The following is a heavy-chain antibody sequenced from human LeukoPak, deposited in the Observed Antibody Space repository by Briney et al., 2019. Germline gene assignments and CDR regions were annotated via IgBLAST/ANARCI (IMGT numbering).Heavy chain of an antibody. V-gene: IGHV5-51*01. D-gene: IGHD1-26*01. CDR2: IDPGNSDI. Sequence: GESLKISCKGSGYKFTNYWIGWVRQMPGKGLELMGTIDPGNSDIRYRPSFQGQVTISADKSVSTAYLQWSSLRASDTAMYYCARREDSGDFQHWGQGTLVTVSS. J-gene: IGHJ1*01. CDR1: GYKFTNYW. CDR3: ARREDSGDFQH.